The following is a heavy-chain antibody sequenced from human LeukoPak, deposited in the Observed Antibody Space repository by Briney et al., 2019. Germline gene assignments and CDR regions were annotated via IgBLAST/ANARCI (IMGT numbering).Heavy chain of an antibody. V-gene: IGHV4-59*01. CDR1: GGSISSYY. CDR3: ARGSGLLGRPPYFDY. CDR2: IYYSGST. J-gene: IGHJ4*02. Sequence: PSETLSLTCTVSGGSISSYYWSWIRQPPGKGLEWIGYIYYSGSTNYNPSLKSRVTISVDTSKNQFSLKLSSVTAADTAVYYCARGSGLLGRPPYFDYWGQGTLVTVSS. D-gene: IGHD2-15*01.